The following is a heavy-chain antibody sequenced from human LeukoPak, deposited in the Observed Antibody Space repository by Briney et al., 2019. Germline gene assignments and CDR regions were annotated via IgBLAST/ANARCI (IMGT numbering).Heavy chain of an antibody. CDR3: VRGGKIGFDI. J-gene: IGHJ3*02. CDR2: VGTVGDT. D-gene: IGHD2/OR15-2a*01. CDR1: GFSFSSSD. Sequence: PGGSLRLSCAASGFSFSSSDMHWVRQATGEGLEWVSSVGTVGDTYYLRSVKGRFFISRENSKNSLYLQMNSLRDGDTAVYYCVRGGKIGFDIWGQGTIVTVSS. V-gene: IGHV3-13*01.